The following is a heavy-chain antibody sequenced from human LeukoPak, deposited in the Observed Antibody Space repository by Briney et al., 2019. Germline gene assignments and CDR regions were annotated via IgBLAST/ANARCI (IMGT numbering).Heavy chain of an antibody. D-gene: IGHD3-16*01. CDR1: GFTFSDHY. J-gene: IGHJ4*02. Sequence: GGSLRLSCAASGFTFSDHYMDWVCQAPGKGLEWVGRSRNKANSYTTEYAASVKGRFTISRDDSKNSVYLQMNSLKTEDTAVYYCGRGGSRPFDYWGQGTLVTVSS. CDR3: GRGGSRPFDY. V-gene: IGHV3-72*01. CDR2: SRNKANSYTT.